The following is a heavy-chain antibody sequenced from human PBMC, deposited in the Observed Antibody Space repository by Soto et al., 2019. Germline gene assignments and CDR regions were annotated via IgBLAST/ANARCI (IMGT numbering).Heavy chain of an antibody. CDR2: IYPGDSDT. Sequence: GESLKISCKGSGYSFPSYWIGWVRQMPGEGLEWMGIIYPGDSDTRYNPSFEGQVTISADKSISTAYLQWSSLQASDTAMYYCAARALIMARRPDFDYWGQGTLVTVSS. CDR3: AARALIMARRPDFDY. CDR1: GYSFPSYW. J-gene: IGHJ4*02. V-gene: IGHV5-51*01. D-gene: IGHD3-16*01.